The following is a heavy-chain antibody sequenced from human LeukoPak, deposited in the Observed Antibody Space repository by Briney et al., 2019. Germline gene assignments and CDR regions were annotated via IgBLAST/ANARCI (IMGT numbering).Heavy chain of an antibody. CDR2: IYWDDDK. J-gene: IGHJ3*02. V-gene: IGHV2-5*02. CDR3: AHRLGPIAAAGSGAFDI. D-gene: IGHD6-13*01. Sequence: SAPTLVNPTQTLTLTCTFSGFSLTSSGVAVGWIRQPPRKALECLALIYWDDDKRYSPSLKSRLAITKDTSKNQVVLTMSNMDPVDTATYYCAHRLGPIAAAGSGAFDIWGQGTLVTVSS. CDR1: GFSLTSSGVA.